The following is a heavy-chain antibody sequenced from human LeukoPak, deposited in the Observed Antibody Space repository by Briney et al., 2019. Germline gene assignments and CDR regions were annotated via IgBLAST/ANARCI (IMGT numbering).Heavy chain of an antibody. D-gene: IGHD2-21*02. J-gene: IGHJ4*02. V-gene: IGHV3-23*01. Sequence: GGSLRLSCAASGFTFSSYAMSWVRQAPGKGLEWVSAISGSGGSTYYADSVKGRFTISRDNSKNTLHLQMNSLRAEDTAVYYCAKDRSAYCGGDCDFDYWGQGTLVTVSS. CDR1: GFTFSSYA. CDR2: ISGSGGST. CDR3: AKDRSAYCGGDCDFDY.